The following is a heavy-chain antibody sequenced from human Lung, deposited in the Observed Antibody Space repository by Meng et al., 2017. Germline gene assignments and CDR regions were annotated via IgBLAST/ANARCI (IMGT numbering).Heavy chain of an antibody. J-gene: IGHJ4*02. Sequence: QVKLQQWGAGGLKPSGTLSPTCAVYVGSFSGYQWNWIRQSPGKGLEWIGDINHRGRTNYNPSLKSRVTISVDTSKNQFSLKLSAVTAADTAVYYCARDKGGAGGYWGQGTLVTVSS. CDR3: ARDKGGAGGY. V-gene: IGHV4-34*01. CDR2: INHRGRT. D-gene: IGHD2-15*01. CDR1: VGSFSGYQ.